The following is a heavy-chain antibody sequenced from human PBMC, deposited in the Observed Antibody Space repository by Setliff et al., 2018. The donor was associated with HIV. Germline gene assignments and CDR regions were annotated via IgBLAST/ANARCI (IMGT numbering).Heavy chain of an antibody. CDR3: ARGDFRAVYDSSGFPFDY. CDR1: GGSISSSNW. D-gene: IGHD3-22*01. CDR2: IYHRGNT. Sequence: LSPTCAVSGGSISSSNWWSWVRQPPGKGLEWIGEIYHRGNTNYNPSLKSRVTISVDTSKNQFSLKLMSVTAADTAVYYCARGDFRAVYDSSGFPFDYWGQGTLVTVS. J-gene: IGHJ4*02. V-gene: IGHV4-4*02.